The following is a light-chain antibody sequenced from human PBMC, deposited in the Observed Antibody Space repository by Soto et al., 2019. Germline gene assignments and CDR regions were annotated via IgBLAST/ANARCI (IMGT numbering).Light chain of an antibody. CDR1: SSNIGSNY. V-gene: IGLV1-47*01. J-gene: IGLJ2*01. CDR3: ATWDDSLSGHVV. CDR2: RNN. Sequence: QSVLTQPPSTSGTPGQRVTISCSGSSSNIGSNYVYWYQQLPGTAPKLLIYRNNQRPSGVPDRCSGSKSRTSASLAISGRRSEDESDYYCATWDDSLSGHVVFGGGTKLTVL.